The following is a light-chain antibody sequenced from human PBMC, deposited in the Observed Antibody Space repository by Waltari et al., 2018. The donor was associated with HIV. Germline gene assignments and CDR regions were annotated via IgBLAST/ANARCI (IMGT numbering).Light chain of an antibody. V-gene: IGLV1-47*01. CDR1: TSNSGRKY. CDR3: ATWNDSLSGYV. CDR2: RNN. J-gene: IGLJ1*01. Sequence: SVLTQPPSPSRPPRQRVTISCSDTTSNSGRKYGFLYQQHHGTAPQLLIYRNNQRPSGVPDRFSGSKSGTSASLAISGLRSEDEADYYCATWNDSLSGYVFGTGTKVTV.